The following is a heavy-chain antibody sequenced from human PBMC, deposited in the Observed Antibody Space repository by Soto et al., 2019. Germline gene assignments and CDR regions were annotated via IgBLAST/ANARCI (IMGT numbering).Heavy chain of an antibody. D-gene: IGHD5-18*01. CDR1: GFTFSSYA. Sequence: PGGSLRLSCAASGFTFSSYAMSWVRQAPGKGLEWVSAISGSGGSTYYADSVKGRFTISRDNSKNTLYLQMNSLRAEDTAVYYCAKGSDTAMGELYYYYGMDVWGQGTTVTVSS. V-gene: IGHV3-23*01. J-gene: IGHJ6*02. CDR2: ISGSGGST. CDR3: AKGSDTAMGELYYYYGMDV.